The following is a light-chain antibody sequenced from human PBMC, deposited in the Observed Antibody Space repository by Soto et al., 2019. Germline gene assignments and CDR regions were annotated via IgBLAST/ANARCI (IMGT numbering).Light chain of an antibody. Sequence: DIVLPQSPGTRSLSAGEIATPPCPATQHAGPYYLAWHQQKPGQAPRLLIYGSSIRATGVPDRFSGSESGTDFTLTIGGLEPEDFAAYYCQQYNRWPFTCGPGTKVDI. CDR1: QHAGPYY. CDR3: QQYNRWPFT. CDR2: GSS. V-gene: IGKV3-20*01. J-gene: IGKJ3*01.